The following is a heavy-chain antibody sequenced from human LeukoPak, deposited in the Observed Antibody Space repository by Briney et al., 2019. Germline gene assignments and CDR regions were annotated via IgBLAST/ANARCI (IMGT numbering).Heavy chain of an antibody. CDR3: ARDQGVPPQAWFGELSATPPYYGMDV. D-gene: IGHD3-10*01. V-gene: IGHV1-69*06. CDR1: GGTFSSYA. CDR2: IIPIFGTA. Sequence: SVKVSCKASGGTFSSYAISRVRQAPGQGLEWMGGIIPIFGTANYAQKFQGRVTITADKSTSTAYMELSSLRSEDTAVYYCARDQGVPPQAWFGELSATPPYYGMDVWGKGTTVTVSS. J-gene: IGHJ6*04.